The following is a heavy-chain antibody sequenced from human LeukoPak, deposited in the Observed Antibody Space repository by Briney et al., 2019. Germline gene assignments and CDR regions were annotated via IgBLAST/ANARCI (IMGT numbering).Heavy chain of an antibody. V-gene: IGHV3-53*04. CDR3: ARDRQGGGYDQDGMDV. CDR1: GFDFSIYA. CDR2: IYSGGST. Sequence: TGGSLRLSCAASGFDFSIYAIDWVRQAPGKGLERVSVIYSGGSTYYADSVKGQFTISRHNSKNTLYLQMNSLRAEDTAGYYCARDRQGGGYDQDGMDVWGQGTTVTVSS. D-gene: IGHD5-12*01. J-gene: IGHJ6*02.